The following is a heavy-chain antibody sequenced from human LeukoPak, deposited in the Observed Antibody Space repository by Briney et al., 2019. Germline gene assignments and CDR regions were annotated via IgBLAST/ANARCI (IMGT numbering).Heavy chain of an antibody. CDR3: AKSGGVTTILGY. Sequence: GGSLRLSCAASGFTFSSYGMHWVRQAPGKGLEWVAVISYDGSNKYYADSVKGRFTISRDNSKNTLYLQMNSLRAEDTAVYYCAKSGGVTTILGYWGQGTLVTVSS. CDR1: GFTFSSYG. CDR2: ISYDGSNK. V-gene: IGHV3-30*18. J-gene: IGHJ4*02. D-gene: IGHD4-17*01.